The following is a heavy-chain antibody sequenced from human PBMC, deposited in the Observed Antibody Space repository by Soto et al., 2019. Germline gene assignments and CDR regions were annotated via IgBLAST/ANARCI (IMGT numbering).Heavy chain of an antibody. CDR1: GSTFSSYA. D-gene: IGHD3-10*01. V-gene: IGHV3-23*01. CDR2: ISGSGGST. J-gene: IGHJ6*03. CDR3: AKRRGSGSYYYYMDV. Sequence: EVQLLESGGGLVQPGGSLRLSCAASGSTFSSYAMSWVRQAPGKGLEWVSAISGSGGSTYYADSVKGRFTISRDNSKNTLYLQMNSLRAEDTAVYYCAKRRGSGSYYYYMDVWGKGTTVTVSS.